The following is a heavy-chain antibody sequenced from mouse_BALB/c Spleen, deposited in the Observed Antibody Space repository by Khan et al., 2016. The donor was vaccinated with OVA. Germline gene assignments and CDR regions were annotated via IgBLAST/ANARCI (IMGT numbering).Heavy chain of an antibody. D-gene: IGHD2-10*02. Sequence: QVQLKQPGTELGRPGASVKLSCKPPGYIFTSYWIHWVKQRSGQGLEWIARIYPGTGSAYYNEKFKGKATLTADRSSSTAYMQLSSMKSVDSADYVWASGKYGNYWGAMDYWGQGTSVTVSS. J-gene: IGHJ4*01. CDR1: GYIFTSYW. V-gene: IGHV1-56*01. CDR3: ASGKYGNYWGAMDY. CDR2: IYPGTGSA.